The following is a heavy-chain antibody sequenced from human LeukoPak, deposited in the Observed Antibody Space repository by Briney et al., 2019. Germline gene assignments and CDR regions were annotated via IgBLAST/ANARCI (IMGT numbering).Heavy chain of an antibody. CDR2: INHSGST. D-gene: IGHD3-22*01. V-gene: IGHV4-34*01. Sequence: SETLSLTCAVYGGSFSGYYWSWIRQPPGKGLEWIGEINHSGSTNYNPSLKVRVTISVDTSKNQFSLNLSSVTAADTAVYYCARGQSEVHYYDSSGSLDYWGQGTLLTVSS. CDR3: ARGQSEVHYYDSSGSLDY. CDR1: GGSFSGYY. J-gene: IGHJ4*02.